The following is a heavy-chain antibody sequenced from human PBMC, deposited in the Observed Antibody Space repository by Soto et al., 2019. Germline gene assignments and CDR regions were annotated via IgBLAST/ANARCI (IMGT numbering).Heavy chain of an antibody. Sequence: QAQLEQSGGEVKKPGSSVKVSCKASRVAFSKFIVTWVRQAPGLGLEWVGGIIPIFGTATYAQKFQGRVTITAAESTSTSYMEVNNLGSEDTAVYYCAKVRYRRPMGYYYGMDVWGQGTTGNVS. CDR3: AKVRYRRPMGYYYGMDV. J-gene: IGHJ6*02. CDR2: IIPIFGTA. D-gene: IGHD1-26*01. V-gene: IGHV1-69*01. CDR1: RVAFSKFI.